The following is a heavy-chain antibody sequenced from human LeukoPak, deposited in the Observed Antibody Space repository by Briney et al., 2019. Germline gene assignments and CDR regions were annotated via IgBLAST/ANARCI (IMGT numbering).Heavy chain of an antibody. CDR3: ARVSGAVAALPYDY. J-gene: IGHJ4*02. V-gene: IGHV1-2*06. CDR2: INPNSGGT. D-gene: IGHD6-19*01. Sequence: ASVKVSCKASGYTFTSYDINWVRQAPGQGLEWMGRINPNSGGTNYAQKFQGRVTMTRDTSISTAYMELSRLRSDDTAVYYCARVSGAVAALPYDYWGQGTLVTVSS. CDR1: GYTFTSYD.